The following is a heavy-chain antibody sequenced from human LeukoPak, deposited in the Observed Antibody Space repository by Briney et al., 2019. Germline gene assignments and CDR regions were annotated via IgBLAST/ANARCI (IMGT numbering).Heavy chain of an antibody. CDR1: GFTVSSNY. V-gene: IGHV3-53*01. CDR2: IYSGGST. Sequence: GGSLRLSCAASGFTVSSNYMSWVRQAPGKGLEWVSVIYSGGSTYYADSVKGRFTISRDNSKNTLYLQMNSLRAEDTAVYYCARVELNRGHDAFDIWGQGTMVTVSS. CDR3: ARVELNRGHDAFDI. D-gene: IGHD1-26*01. J-gene: IGHJ3*02.